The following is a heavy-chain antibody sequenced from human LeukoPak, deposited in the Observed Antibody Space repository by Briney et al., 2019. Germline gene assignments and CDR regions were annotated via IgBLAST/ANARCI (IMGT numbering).Heavy chain of an antibody. CDR3: AKALEQETVIALDS. Sequence: GGSLRLSCTASGFTFGDYLMSWFRQAPGKGLEWVSAISGSGGSTYYADSVKGRFTISRDNSKNTLYLQMNSLRAEDTSIYFCAKALEQETVIALDSWGQGTLVTVSS. CDR2: ISGSGGST. CDR1: GFTFGDYL. V-gene: IGHV3-23*01. D-gene: IGHD6-13*01. J-gene: IGHJ4*02.